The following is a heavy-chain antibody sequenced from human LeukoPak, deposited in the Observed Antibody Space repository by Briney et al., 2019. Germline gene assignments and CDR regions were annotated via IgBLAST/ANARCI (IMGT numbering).Heavy chain of an antibody. CDR2: ISWNSGSI. CDR1: GFTLDDYA. J-gene: IGHJ6*03. CDR3: AKGSRANYYYYMDV. V-gene: IGHV3-9*01. Sequence: PGGSLRLSCAASGFTLDDYAMHWVRQAPGKGLEWVSGISWNSGSIGYADSVKGRFTISRDNAKNSLYLQMNSLRAEDTALYYCAKGSRANYYYYMDVWGKGTTVTVSS.